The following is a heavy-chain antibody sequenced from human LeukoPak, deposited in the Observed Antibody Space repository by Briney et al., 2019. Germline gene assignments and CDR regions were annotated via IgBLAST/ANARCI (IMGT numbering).Heavy chain of an antibody. J-gene: IGHJ4*02. CDR2: ISTTSSHM. CDR1: GFTFSSYS. V-gene: IGHV3-21*01. CDR3: ARGFYGDEIGY. D-gene: IGHD4-17*01. Sequence: GGSLRLSCAASGFTFSSYSMNWVRQAPGKGLEWVSYISTTSSHMYYADSVKGRFTISRDNAKNSLYLQLKSLRAEDTAVYYCARGFYGDEIGYWGQGTLVTVSS.